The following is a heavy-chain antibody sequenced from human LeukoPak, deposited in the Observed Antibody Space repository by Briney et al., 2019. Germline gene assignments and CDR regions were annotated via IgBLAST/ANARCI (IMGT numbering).Heavy chain of an antibody. Sequence: RASVKVSCKASGYTFTSYAMNWVRQAPGQGLEWMGWINTNTGNPTYAQGFTGRFVFSLDTSVSTAYLQISSLKAEDTAVYYCARVGLPSQDPHYYYGMDVWGQGTTVTVSS. V-gene: IGHV7-4-1*02. CDR3: ARVGLPSQDPHYYYGMDV. J-gene: IGHJ6*02. CDR2: INTNTGNP. CDR1: GYTFTSYA.